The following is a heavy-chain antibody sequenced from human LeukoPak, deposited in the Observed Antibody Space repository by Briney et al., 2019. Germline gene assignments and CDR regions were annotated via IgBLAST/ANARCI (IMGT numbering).Heavy chain of an antibody. CDR1: GYTFTNYY. CDR3: PRVVWNYYDSSGYGAFDI. D-gene: IGHD3-22*01. Sequence: ASVKVSCKASGYTFTNYYMHWVRQAPGQGLEWLGIISPSGGSTSYAQKFQGRVTMTRDTSTTTVYMELSSLRSEDTAVYYCPRVVWNYYDSSGYGAFDIWGQGTMVTVSS. CDR2: ISPSGGST. V-gene: IGHV1-46*01. J-gene: IGHJ3*02.